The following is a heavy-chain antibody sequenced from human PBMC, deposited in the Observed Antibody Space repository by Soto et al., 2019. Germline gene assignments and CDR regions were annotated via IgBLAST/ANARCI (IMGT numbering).Heavy chain of an antibody. Sequence: PGGSLRLSCAASGFTFNTYSMNWVRQAPGKGLEWVSFISSSSSYIYYADSVKGRFTISRDNAKNSLYLQMNSLRAEDTAVYYCARDPRPSHESSGYYVSAYWGQGTLVTVSS. CDR2: ISSSSSYI. J-gene: IGHJ4*02. CDR3: ARDPRPSHESSGYYVSAY. CDR1: GFTFNTYS. D-gene: IGHD3-22*01. V-gene: IGHV3-21*01.